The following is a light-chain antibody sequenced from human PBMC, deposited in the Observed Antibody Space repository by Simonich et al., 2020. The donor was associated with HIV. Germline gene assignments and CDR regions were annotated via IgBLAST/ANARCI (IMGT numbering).Light chain of an antibody. J-gene: IGLJ2*01. CDR1: SSDVGHYNL. Sequence: QSALTQPASVSGSPGQSITISCTGTSSDVGHYNLVSWYQQHPGKAPKLMIYEGSKRPSGVSNRFSGSKSGNTASLTISGLQAEDEADYYCCSYAGAYTVIFGGGTKLTVL. CDR2: EGS. CDR3: CSYAGAYTVI. V-gene: IGLV2-23*01.